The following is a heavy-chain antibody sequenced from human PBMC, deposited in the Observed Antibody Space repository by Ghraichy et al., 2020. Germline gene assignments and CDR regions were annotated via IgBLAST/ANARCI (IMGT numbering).Heavy chain of an antibody. J-gene: IGHJ6*02. CDR3: AREDTAMGYYYGMDV. V-gene: IGHV3-74*01. CDR2: INSDGSNT. D-gene: IGHD5-18*01. Sequence: GGSLRLSCVVSGFTFSRYWMHWVRQAPGKGLVWVSRINSDGSNTNYADSVKGRFTISRDNAKNTLYLQMNSLRAEDTAVYYCAREDTAMGYYYGMDVWGQGTTVTVSS. CDR1: GFTFSRYW.